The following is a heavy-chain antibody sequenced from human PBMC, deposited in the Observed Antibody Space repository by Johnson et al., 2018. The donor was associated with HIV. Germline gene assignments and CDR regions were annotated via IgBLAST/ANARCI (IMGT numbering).Heavy chain of an antibody. V-gene: IGHV3-66*01. CDR1: GFTVSSNY. CDR3: AKGTVGGYYGSGRVAFDI. J-gene: IGHJ3*02. Sequence: VQLVESGGVVVQPGGSLILSCAASGFTVSSNYMSWVRQAPGKGLEWVSVIYSGGSTYYADSVKGRFTISRDNSKNTLFLQMNSLRAEDTALYYCAKGTVGGYYGSGRVAFDIWGQGTMVTVSS. CDR2: IYSGGST. D-gene: IGHD3-10*01.